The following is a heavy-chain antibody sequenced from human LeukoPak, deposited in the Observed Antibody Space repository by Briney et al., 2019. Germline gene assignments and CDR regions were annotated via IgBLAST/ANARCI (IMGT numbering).Heavy chain of an antibody. D-gene: IGHD2-2*01. J-gene: IGHJ4*02. CDR2: INHSGST. Sequence: SETLSLTCAVYGGSFSGYYWSWIRQPPGKGLEWIGEINHSGSTNYNPSHKSRVTISVDTSKNQFSLKLSSVTAADTAVYYCASFCSSTSCFGDYWGQGTLVTVSS. V-gene: IGHV4-34*01. CDR3: ASFCSSTSCFGDY. CDR1: GGSFSGYY.